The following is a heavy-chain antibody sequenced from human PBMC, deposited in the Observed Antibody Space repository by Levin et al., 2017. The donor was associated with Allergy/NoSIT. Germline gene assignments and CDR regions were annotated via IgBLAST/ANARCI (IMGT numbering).Heavy chain of an antibody. CDR3: ARNYNYTFDY. CDR1: GFSFSAYT. J-gene: IGHJ4*02. V-gene: IGHV3-48*02. D-gene: IGHD1-1*01. Sequence: GGSLRLSCAASGFSFSAYTMNWVRQAPGKGLECLSYISVDSSAIDYADSVKGRFTISRDNAKKSLYLQMNSLRDEDAAVYYCARNYNYTFDYWGQGTLVTVSS. CDR2: ISVDSSAI.